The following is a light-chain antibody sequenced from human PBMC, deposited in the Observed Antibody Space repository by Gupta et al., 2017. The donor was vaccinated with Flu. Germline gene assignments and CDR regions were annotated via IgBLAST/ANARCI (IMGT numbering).Light chain of an antibody. V-gene: IGKV2-30*01. J-gene: IGKJ2*01. Sequence: PVTLGQPASISWRSSQSFVYKNGITYLNSFQQRPGQSPRRIIYVVAKRDCGVPDTFTGSGSGNEFTLKSRRRVAEDVGVYSCGRCKHPQTFGQGTRLEI. CDR2: VVA. CDR3: GRCKHPQT. CDR1: QSFVYKNGITY.